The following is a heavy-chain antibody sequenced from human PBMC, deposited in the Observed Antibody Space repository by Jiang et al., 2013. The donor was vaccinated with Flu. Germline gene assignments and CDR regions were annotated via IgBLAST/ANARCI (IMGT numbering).Heavy chain of an antibody. CDR3: ARDPGARLQAVATDGGDWFDP. J-gene: IGHJ5*02. V-gene: IGHV4-59*01. Sequence: SLTCTVSGDSLSSFSWSWIRQSPGKPPEWIGNIYYSGSTIYNPSLRGRAIISLGTSANQFSLRLTSVAAADTAIYYCARDPGARLQAVATDGGDWFDPWGRGTKVTVSS. CDR1: GDSLSSFS. D-gene: IGHD6-13*01. CDR2: IYYSGST.